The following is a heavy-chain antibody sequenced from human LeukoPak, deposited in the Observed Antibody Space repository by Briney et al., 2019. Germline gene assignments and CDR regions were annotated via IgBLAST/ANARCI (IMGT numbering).Heavy chain of an antibody. Sequence: PGGSLRLSCGASGFTFSTYWMYWVRQAPGKGLVWVSRINSDGNSTTYADSVKGRFTISRDNAKNTLYLQMNSLRAEDTAVYYCARVPITLAGTKDAKYFQHWGQGTLVTVSS. CDR3: ARVPITLAGTKDAKYFQH. CDR2: INSDGNST. V-gene: IGHV3-74*01. D-gene: IGHD6-19*01. CDR1: GFTFSTYW. J-gene: IGHJ1*01.